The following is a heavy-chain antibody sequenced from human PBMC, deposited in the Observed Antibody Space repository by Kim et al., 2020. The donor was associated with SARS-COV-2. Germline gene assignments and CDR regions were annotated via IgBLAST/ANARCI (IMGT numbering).Heavy chain of an antibody. J-gene: IGHJ4*02. V-gene: IGHV4-59*08. D-gene: IGHD6-13*01. CDR1: GGSINNYY. CDR2: IYYSGST. CDR3: SSRANST. Sequence: SETLSLTCTVSGGSINNYYWSWIRQPPGKGLEWIGYIYYSGSTNYNPSLKSRVTISVDTSKNQFSLKLSSVTAADTAAYYCSSRANSTWGQGTLVTDSS.